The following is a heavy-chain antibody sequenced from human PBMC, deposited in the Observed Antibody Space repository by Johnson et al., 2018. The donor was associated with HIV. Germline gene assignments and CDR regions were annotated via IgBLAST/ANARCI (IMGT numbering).Heavy chain of an antibody. J-gene: IGHJ3*02. D-gene: IGHD6-6*01. V-gene: IGHV3-30*04. CDR2: ISYDGSNK. CDR3: ATDGHPHPYSSSYDAFDI. CDR1: GFTFSSYA. Sequence: VQLVESGGGVVQPGRSLRLSCAASGFTFSSYAMHWVRQAPGKGLEWVAVISYDGSNKYYADSVKGRFTISRDNSKNTLYLQMNSLRAEDTAVYYCATDGHPHPYSSSYDAFDIWGQGTMVTVSS.